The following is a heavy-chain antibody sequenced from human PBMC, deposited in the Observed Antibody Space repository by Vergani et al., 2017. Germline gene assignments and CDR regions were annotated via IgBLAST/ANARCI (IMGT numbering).Heavy chain of an antibody. V-gene: IGHV1-2*02. D-gene: IGHD6-13*01. CDR1: GYTFTGYY. Sequence: QVQLVQSGAEVKKPGASVKVSCKASGYTFTGYYMHWVRQAPGQGLEWMGWINPNSGGTNYAQKVQGRVTMTRDTSISTAYMELSRLRSDDTAVYYCARVVAAAGSWGWFDPWGQGTLVTVSS. CDR3: ARVVAAAGSWGWFDP. CDR2: INPNSGGT. J-gene: IGHJ5*02.